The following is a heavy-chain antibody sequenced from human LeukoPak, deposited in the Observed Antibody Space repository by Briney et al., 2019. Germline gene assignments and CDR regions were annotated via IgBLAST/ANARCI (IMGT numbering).Heavy chain of an antibody. J-gene: IGHJ3*02. CDR1: GGSISSSSYY. V-gene: IGHV4-39*01. CDR2: IYYSGST. CDR3: ARHQYSSSWYMIRGAFDI. Sequence: SETLSPTCTVSGGSISSSSYYWGWIRQPPGKGLEWIGSIYYSGSTYYNPSLKSRVTISVDTSKNQFSLKLSSVTAADTAVYYCARHQYSSSWYMIRGAFDIWGQGTMVTVSS. D-gene: IGHD6-13*01.